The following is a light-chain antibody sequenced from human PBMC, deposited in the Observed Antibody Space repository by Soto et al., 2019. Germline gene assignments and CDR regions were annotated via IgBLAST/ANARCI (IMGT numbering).Light chain of an antibody. Sequence: DIQMTQSPSSVSASVGDRLTITCRVSQSISSWLAWYQQKPGKAPKLLIYAASSLQSGVPSRFSGSGSGTDFTLTISSLQPEDFATYYGQQSYSTPTITVGQGTRLEIK. J-gene: IGKJ5*01. CDR2: AAS. CDR3: QQSYSTPTIT. CDR1: QSISSW. V-gene: IGKV1-39*01.